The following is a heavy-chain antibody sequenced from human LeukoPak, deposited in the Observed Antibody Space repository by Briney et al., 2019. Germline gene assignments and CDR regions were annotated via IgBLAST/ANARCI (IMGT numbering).Heavy chain of an antibody. CDR3: AKENNSGWYLYYFDY. CDR2: IRYDGSNK. Sequence: GGSLRLSCAASGFTFSSYGMHWVRQAPGKGLEWVAFIRYDGSNKYYADSVKGRFTISRDNSKNTLYLQMNSLRAEDTAVYYCAKENNSGWYLYYFDYWGQGTLVTVSS. CDR1: GFTFSSYG. V-gene: IGHV3-30*02. J-gene: IGHJ4*02. D-gene: IGHD6-19*01.